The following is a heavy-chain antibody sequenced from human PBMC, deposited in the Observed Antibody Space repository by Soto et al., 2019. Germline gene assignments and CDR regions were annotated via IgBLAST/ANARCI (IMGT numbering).Heavy chain of an antibody. CDR1: GYTFTGYY. Sequence: ASVKVSCKASGYTFTGYYMHWVRQAPGQGLEWMGWINPNSGGTNYAQKFQGRVTMTRDTSISTAYMELSRLRSDDTAVYYCARDGWDYYDSSGYGYWGQGPLVTVSS. V-gene: IGHV1-2*02. J-gene: IGHJ4*02. D-gene: IGHD3-22*01. CDR2: INPNSGGT. CDR3: ARDGWDYYDSSGYGY.